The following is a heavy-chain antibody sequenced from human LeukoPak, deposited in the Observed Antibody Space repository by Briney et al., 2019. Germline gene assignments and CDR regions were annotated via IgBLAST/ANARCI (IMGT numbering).Heavy chain of an antibody. J-gene: IGHJ4*02. CDR1: GFTFSSYW. V-gene: IGHV3-7*01. D-gene: IGHD3-22*01. CDR3: ARDCSASSSDYYPLGY. CDR2: IKQDGSEK. Sequence: GGSLRLSCAASGFTFSSYWMSWVRQAPGKGLEWVANIKQDGSEKYYVDSVKGRFTISRDNAKNSLYLQMNSLRAEDTAVYFCARDCSASSSDYYPLGYWGQGTLVTASS.